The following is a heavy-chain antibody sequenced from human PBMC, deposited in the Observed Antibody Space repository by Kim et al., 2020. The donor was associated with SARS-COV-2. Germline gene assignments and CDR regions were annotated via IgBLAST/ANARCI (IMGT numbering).Heavy chain of an antibody. J-gene: IGHJ4*02. V-gene: IGHV3-7*01. Sequence: GGSLRLSCAASGFTFSSYWMSWVRQAPGKGLEWVANIKQDGSEKYYVDSVKGRFTIFRDNAKNSLYLQMNSLRAEDTAVYYCARDSPYMPIDYWGQGTLVTVSS. D-gene: IGHD2-2*01. CDR1: GFTFSSYW. CDR3: ARDSPYMPIDY. CDR2: IKQDGSEK.